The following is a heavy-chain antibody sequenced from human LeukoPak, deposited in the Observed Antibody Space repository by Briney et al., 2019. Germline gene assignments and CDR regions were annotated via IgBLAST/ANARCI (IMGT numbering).Heavy chain of an antibody. CDR1: GFTFSTFW. CDR3: ATAGQYRFDN. J-gene: IGHJ5*02. CDR2: INNDGSTT. Sequence: GGSLRLSCAASGFTFSTFWMHWVRQAPGEGPVWVSRINNDGSTTNYTDSVKGRFTISRDNAKNTLYLQMNSLTDDDTAVYYCATAGQYRFDNWGQGTLVTVSS. V-gene: IGHV3-74*01. D-gene: IGHD6-19*01.